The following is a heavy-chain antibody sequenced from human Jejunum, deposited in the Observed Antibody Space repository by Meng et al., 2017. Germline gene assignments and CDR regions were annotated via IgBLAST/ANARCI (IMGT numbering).Heavy chain of an antibody. D-gene: IGHD1-26*01. J-gene: IGHJ4*02. V-gene: IGHV1-18*01. CDR3: AREPGGQGAADY. Sequence: QVQPVQAGIEVKKPGASVKLSCKASGYIFTSYGISWMRQAPGQRLEWLGWISPYNGDTDYAQRLQGRVTLTTDTSTTTAYMELRSLRSDDTAVYFCAREPGGQGAADYWGQGTLVTVSS. CDR2: ISPYNGDT. CDR1: GYIFTSYG.